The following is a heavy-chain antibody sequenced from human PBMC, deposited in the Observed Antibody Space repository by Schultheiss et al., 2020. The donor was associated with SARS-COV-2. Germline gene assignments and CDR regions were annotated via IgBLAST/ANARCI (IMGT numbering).Heavy chain of an antibody. D-gene: IGHD3-3*01. CDR1: GYD. CDR2: MNPNSGNT. J-gene: IGHJ6*02. CDR3: ARHGTRFGLGYYYYGMDV. V-gene: IGHV1-8*01. Sequence: ASVKVSCKASGYDINWVRQATGQGLEWMGWMNPNSGNTGYAQKFQGRVTMTRNTSISTAYMELSSLRSEDTAVYYCARHGTRFGLGYYYYGMDVWGQGTTVTVSS.